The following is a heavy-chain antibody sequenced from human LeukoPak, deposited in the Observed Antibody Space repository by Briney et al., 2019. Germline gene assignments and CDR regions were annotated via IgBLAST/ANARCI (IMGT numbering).Heavy chain of an antibody. Sequence: PSETLSLTCAVYGGSFSGYYWSWIRQPPGKGLEWIGEINHSGSTNYNPSLKSRVTISVDTSKNQFSLKLSSVTAADTAVYYCARVEMATILGPPGVFDIWGQGTMVTVSS. CDR1: GGSFSGYY. D-gene: IGHD5-24*01. CDR2: INHSGST. V-gene: IGHV4-34*01. CDR3: ARVEMATILGPPGVFDI. J-gene: IGHJ3*02.